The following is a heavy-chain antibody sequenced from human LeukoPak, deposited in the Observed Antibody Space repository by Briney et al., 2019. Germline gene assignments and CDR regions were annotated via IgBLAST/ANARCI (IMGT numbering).Heavy chain of an antibody. CDR3: ARVEYSSGWYWFDP. D-gene: IGHD6-19*01. Sequence: ASVKVSCKATGYTFNSYGISWVRQVPGQGLEWMGWISAYNGNTNYAQKLQGRVTMTTDTSTSTAYMELRSLGSDDTAVYYCARVEYSSGWYWFDPWGQGTLVTVSS. CDR2: ISAYNGNT. V-gene: IGHV1-18*01. J-gene: IGHJ5*02. CDR1: GYTFNSYG.